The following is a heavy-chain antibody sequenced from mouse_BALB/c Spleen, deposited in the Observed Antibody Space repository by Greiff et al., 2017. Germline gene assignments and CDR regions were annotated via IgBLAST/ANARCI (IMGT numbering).Heavy chain of an antibody. CDR1: GYTFTSYY. J-gene: IGHJ3*01. V-gene: IGHV1S81*02. CDR2: INPSNGGT. D-gene: IGHD2-4*01. CDR3: TRSDSYDYDLLAY. Sequence: QVQLQQSGAELVKPGASVKLSCKASGYTFTSYYMYWVKQRPGQGLEWIGEINPSNGGTNFNEKFKSKATLTVDKSSSTAYMQLSSLTSEDSAVYYCTRSDSYDYDLLAYWGQGTLVTVSA.